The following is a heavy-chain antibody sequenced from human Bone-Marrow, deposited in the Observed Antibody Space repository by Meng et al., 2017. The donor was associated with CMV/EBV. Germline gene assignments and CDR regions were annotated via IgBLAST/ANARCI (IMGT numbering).Heavy chain of an antibody. D-gene: IGHD3-3*01. J-gene: IGHJ6*04. V-gene: IGHV1-2*02. CDR3: ARGSESWNGYYPSYGMDV. CDR1: GYTFTGYY. CDR2: INPNSGGT. Sequence: ASVKVSCKASGYTFTGYYMHWVRQAPGQGLEWMGWINPNSGGTNYAQKFQGRVTMTRDTSISTAYMELSRLRSDDTAVYYCARGSESWNGYYPSYGMDVWGKGTTVTVSS.